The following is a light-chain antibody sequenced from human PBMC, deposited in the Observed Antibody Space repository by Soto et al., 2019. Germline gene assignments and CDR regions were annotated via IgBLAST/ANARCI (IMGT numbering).Light chain of an antibody. V-gene: IGLV2-14*01. CDR1: SSDVGGYNY. CDR3: SSYTSSSTYV. J-gene: IGLJ1*01. CDR2: EVS. Sequence: QSALTQPASVSGSPGQSITISCTGTSSDVGGYNYVSWYQHHPGKAPKLMIYEVSNRPSGVSNRFSASKSGNTASLTISGLQVEDEADYHCSSYTSSSTYVFGTGTKLTVL.